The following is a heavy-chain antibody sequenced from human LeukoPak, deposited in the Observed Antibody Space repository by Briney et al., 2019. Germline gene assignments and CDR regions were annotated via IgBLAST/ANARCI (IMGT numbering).Heavy chain of an antibody. CDR3: VRNSGELGD. CDR2: IYSAGGT. D-gene: IGHD2-21*01. CDR1: GFTFSNNY. J-gene: IGHJ4*02. V-gene: IGHV3-53*01. Sequence: PGGSLRLSCAASGFTFSNNYMSWVRRAAGKGLEWVALIYSAGGTYYADSVKGRFTISRDNSKNTLHLQMNSLRAEDTAVYYCVRNSGELGDWGQGTLVTVSS.